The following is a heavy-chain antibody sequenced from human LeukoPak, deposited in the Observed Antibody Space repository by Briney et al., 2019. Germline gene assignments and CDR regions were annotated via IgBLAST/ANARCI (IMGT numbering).Heavy chain of an antibody. Sequence: SVKVSCKASGYTFTSYGISWVRQAPGQGLEWMGGIIPIFGTANYAQKFQGRVTITADESTSTAYMELSSLRSEDTAVYYCARDLYGYPDYWGQGTLVTVSS. V-gene: IGHV1-69*13. CDR2: IIPIFGTA. J-gene: IGHJ4*02. D-gene: IGHD5-18*01. CDR3: ARDLYGYPDY. CDR1: GYTFTSYG.